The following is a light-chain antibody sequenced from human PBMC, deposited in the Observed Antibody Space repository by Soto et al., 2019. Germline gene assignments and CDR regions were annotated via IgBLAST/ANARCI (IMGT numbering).Light chain of an antibody. J-gene: IGKJ4*01. CDR3: QHYNNRPLT. Sequence: EILMTQSPGTLSVSPGERATLSCRASQSFSSNLAWYQQKPGQAPRLLIFGASTRATGIPARFSGSGSGTEFTLTISSLQSEDFAIYYCQHYNNRPLTFGGGTKVDIK. CDR1: QSFSSN. V-gene: IGKV3-15*01. CDR2: GAS.